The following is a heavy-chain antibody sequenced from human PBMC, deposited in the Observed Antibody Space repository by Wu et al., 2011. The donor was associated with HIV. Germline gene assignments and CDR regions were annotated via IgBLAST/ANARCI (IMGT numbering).Heavy chain of an antibody. CDR1: GGAFSSYG. V-gene: IGHV1-69*14. Sequence: QVQLVQSWAEVKKPGSSVKVSCKASGGAFSSYGISWVRQAPGQGLEWMARIIPIFGTANYAQKFQGRVTITADKSTSTAYMELSSLRSEDTAVYYCARGDNLPLTKRYYFHYWAEGTLV. CDR3: ARGDNLPLTKRYYFHY. J-gene: IGHJ4*02. CDR2: IIPIFGTA. D-gene: IGHD1-1*01.